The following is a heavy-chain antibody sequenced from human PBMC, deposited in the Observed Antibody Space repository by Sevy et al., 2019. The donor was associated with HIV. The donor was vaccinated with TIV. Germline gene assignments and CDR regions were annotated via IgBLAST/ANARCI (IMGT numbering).Heavy chain of an antibody. V-gene: IGHV3-30*18. CDR2: ISNDESRK. J-gene: IGHJ3*02. Sequence: GGSLRLSCAASGFTFSAYGMHWVRQAPGKGLEWVAVISNDESRKYYADSVKGRFTISRDNSKNTLYLQMNSLRAEDTAIYYCAKKAEDGYKPAAFDIWGQGTMVTVSS. D-gene: IGHD2-21*01. CDR1: GFTFSAYG. CDR3: AKKAEDGYKPAAFDI.